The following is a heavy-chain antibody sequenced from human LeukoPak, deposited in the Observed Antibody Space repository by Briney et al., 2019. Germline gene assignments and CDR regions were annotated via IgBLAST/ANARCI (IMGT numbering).Heavy chain of an antibody. CDR1: GYTFTDYY. D-gene: IGHD2-15*01. V-gene: IGHV1-2*02. J-gene: IGHJ5*02. Sequence: SVKVSCKASGYTFTDYYMHWVRQAPGQGLEWMGWINPNSGDPNYAQKFQGRVIMTRDTSISTAYMELSSLRSDDTAVCYCARGVGTSWFDPWGQGTLVTVSS. CDR3: ARGVGTSWFDP. CDR2: INPNSGDP.